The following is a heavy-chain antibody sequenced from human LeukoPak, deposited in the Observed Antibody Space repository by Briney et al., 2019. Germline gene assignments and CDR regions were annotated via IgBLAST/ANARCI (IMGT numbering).Heavy chain of an antibody. V-gene: IGHV1-18*01. CDR1: GYTFTSYG. J-gene: IGHJ3*02. Sequence: ASVKVSCKASGYTFTSYGISWVRQAPGQGLEWMGWISAYNGNTNYAQKLQGRVTMTTDTSTSTAYMELRSLRSDDTAVCYCARDPPYSSGWYGVHAFDIWGQGTMVTVSS. CDR2: ISAYNGNT. D-gene: IGHD6-19*01. CDR3: ARDPPYSSGWYGVHAFDI.